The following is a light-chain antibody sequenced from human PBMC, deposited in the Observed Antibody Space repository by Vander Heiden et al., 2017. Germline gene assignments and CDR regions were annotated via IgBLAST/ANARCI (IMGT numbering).Light chain of an antibody. J-gene: IGKJ2*01. Sequence: EIGMTQSPATPSVCPGERPTLSRRARQSGTSNLAWYQQNPGQAPRLLIYDASTRATGIPARFTGSACRTEFTLTISSLQLEDSPVYYFQQYNNWPPSTFGQGTKLEIK. CDR2: DAS. V-gene: IGKV3-15*01. CDR3: QQYNNWPPST. CDR1: QSGTSN.